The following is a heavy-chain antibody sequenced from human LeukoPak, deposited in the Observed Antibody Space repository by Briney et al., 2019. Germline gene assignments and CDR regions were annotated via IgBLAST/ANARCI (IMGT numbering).Heavy chain of an antibody. V-gene: IGHV4-59*01. CDR2: NYYGGPT. CDR3: ASGHAPPHFDY. J-gene: IGHJ4*02. CDR1: GSSINSYY. Sequence: PSETLSLTCAFSGSSINSYYWSWIRQPPGKGLEWIGYNYYGGPTNYNPSLKSRVTISVDTSKNQFSLKLTSVTAADTAVYYCASGHAPPHFDYWGQGTLVTVSS.